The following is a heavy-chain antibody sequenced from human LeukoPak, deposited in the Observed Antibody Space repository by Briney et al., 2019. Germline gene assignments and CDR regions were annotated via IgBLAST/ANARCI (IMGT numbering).Heavy chain of an antibody. V-gene: IGHV3-11*05. D-gene: IGHD2-21*02. CDR1: GFTFSDYY. J-gene: IGHJ4*02. CDR2: INNDGTYT. CDR3: ARGGAYCGGDCYSNSDY. Sequence: PGGSLRLSCAASGFTFSDYYMSWIRQAPGKGLEWVSYINNDGTYTNYADSMKGRFNISRDNAKNSLYLQMNSLRAEDTAVYYWARGGAYCGGDCYSNSDYWGQGTLVTVSS.